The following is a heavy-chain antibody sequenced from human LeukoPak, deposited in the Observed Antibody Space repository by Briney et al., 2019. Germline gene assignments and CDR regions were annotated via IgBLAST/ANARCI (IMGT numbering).Heavy chain of an antibody. J-gene: IGHJ4*02. CDR1: GYTFTGDY. Sequence: ASVKVSCKASGYTFTGDYMHWVRQAPGQGLEWMGWINPNSGGTNYAQKFQGRVTMTRDTSISTAYMELSRLRSDDTAVYYCARGSAMANYFDYWGQGTLVTVSS. CDR3: ARGSAMANYFDY. CDR2: INPNSGGT. V-gene: IGHV1-2*02. D-gene: IGHD5-18*01.